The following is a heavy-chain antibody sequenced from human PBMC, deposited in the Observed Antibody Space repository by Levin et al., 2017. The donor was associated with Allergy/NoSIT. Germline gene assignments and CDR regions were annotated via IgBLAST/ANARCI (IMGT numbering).Heavy chain of an antibody. CDR3: ARGHYGMDV. CDR1: GFKFRNYY. CDR2: ISSSSGSDT. Sequence: GGSLRLSCAVSGFKFRNYYMSWIRQAPGKGLEWVSYISSSSGSDTNYADSVKGRFTISRDNAKNSLYLQMNSLRAEDTAMYYCARGHYGMDVWGQGTTVTVSS. J-gene: IGHJ6*02. V-gene: IGHV3-11*05.